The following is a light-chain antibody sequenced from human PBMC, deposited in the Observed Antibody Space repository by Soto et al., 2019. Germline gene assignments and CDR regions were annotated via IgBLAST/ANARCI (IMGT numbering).Light chain of an antibody. CDR3: QQCNDWPHT. J-gene: IGKJ2*01. CDR2: GAS. CDR1: QSVSSN. V-gene: IGKV3-15*01. Sequence: EIVMTQSPATLSVSPGERATLSCRASQSVSSNLAWYQQKPGQAPRLLIYGASTRATGIPARFSGRGSGTDFTLTISRLQSEDCAVYYCQQCNDWPHTFGQGTKLEI.